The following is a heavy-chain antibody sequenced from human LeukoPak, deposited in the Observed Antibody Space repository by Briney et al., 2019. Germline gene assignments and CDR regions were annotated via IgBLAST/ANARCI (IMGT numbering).Heavy chain of an antibody. J-gene: IGHJ4*02. Sequence: GGSLRLSCAASGFTFTFYGMHWVRQAPGKGLEWVAVIWYDGSNKYYADSVRGRFTISRDNSKNTLYLQMSSLSAEDTAVYYCAKDSDGSGSYWGQGTLVTVSS. V-gene: IGHV3-33*06. CDR2: IWYDGSNK. D-gene: IGHD6-19*01. CDR1: GFTFTFYG. CDR3: AKDSDGSGSY.